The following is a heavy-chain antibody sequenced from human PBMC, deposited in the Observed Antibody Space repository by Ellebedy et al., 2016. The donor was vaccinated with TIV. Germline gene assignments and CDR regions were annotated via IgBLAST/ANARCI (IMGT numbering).Heavy chain of an antibody. CDR1: GGSISSSSSY. CDR3: ARASNRRIPWFGEKGHDY. CDR2: IYYSGST. V-gene: IGHV4-39*01. J-gene: IGHJ4*02. Sequence: GSLRLSXTVSGGSISSSSSYWGWIRQPPGKGLEWIGSIYYSGSTYYNPSLKSRVTISVDTSKNQFSLKLSSVTAADTAVYYCARASNRRIPWFGEKGHDYWGQGTLVTVSS. D-gene: IGHD3-10*01.